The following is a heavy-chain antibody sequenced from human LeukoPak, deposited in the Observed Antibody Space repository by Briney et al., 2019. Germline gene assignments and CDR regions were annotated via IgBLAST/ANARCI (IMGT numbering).Heavy chain of an antibody. J-gene: IGHJ4*02. CDR3: ARRYYDFWSGTYYFDY. Sequence: ASVKVSCKASGYTFTSYYMHWVRQAPGQGLEWMGIINPSGGSTSYAQKFQGRVTITRNTSISTAYMELSSLRSEDTAVYYCARRYYDFWSGTYYFDYWGQGTLVTVSS. CDR2: INPSGGST. CDR1: GYTFTSYY. V-gene: IGHV1-46*01. D-gene: IGHD3-3*01.